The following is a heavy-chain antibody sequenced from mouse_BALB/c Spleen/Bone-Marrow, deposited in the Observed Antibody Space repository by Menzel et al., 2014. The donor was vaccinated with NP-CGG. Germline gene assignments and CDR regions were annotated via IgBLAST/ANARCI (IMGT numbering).Heavy chain of an antibody. CDR1: GYTFTDYA. D-gene: IGHD1-2*01. CDR2: ISTYYGDA. CDR3: ARETLLRSGYFDV. Sequence: VQLQQSGAELVRPGVSVKISCKGSGYTFTDYAMHRVKQSHAKSLEWIGVISTYYGDASYNQKFKGKATMTVDKSSSTAYMELARLTSEDSAIYYCARETLLRSGYFDVWGAGTTVTVSS. J-gene: IGHJ1*01. V-gene: IGHV1S137*01.